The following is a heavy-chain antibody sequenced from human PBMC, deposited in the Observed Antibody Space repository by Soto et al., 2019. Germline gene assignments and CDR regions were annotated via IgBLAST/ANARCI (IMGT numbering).Heavy chain of an antibody. CDR1: GYTFSSYA. J-gene: IGHJ5*02. CDR2: INAGYGNT. D-gene: IGHD3-10*01. Sequence: ASVKVSCKASGYTFSSYAMHWVRQAPGQRLEWMGWINAGYGNTKSSQKFQDRVTISRDTSASTAYLQWSSLKASDTAMYYCARLPSMVRGVIISPPNWFDPWGQGTLVTVSS. CDR3: ARLPSMVRGVIISPPNWFDP. V-gene: IGHV1-3*01.